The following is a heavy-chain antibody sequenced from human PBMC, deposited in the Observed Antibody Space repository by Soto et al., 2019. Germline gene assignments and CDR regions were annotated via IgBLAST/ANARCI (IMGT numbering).Heavy chain of an antibody. D-gene: IGHD1-1*01. Sequence: PSETLSLTCTVSGGFIWGWIRHSPDKGLEWIGYIYNSGRYNYNPSLESRLTISIDTSKNQFSLRLASVTAADTAVYYCARTLPNRQLFDSWSQGTLVTVSS. CDR1: GGFI. J-gene: IGHJ4*02. V-gene: IGHV4-59*01. CDR2: IYNSGRY. CDR3: ARTLPNRQLFDS.